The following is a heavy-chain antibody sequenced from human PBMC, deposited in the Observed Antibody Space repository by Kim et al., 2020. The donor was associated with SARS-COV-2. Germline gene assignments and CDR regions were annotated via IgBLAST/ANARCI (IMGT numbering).Heavy chain of an antibody. Sequence: SETLSLTCAVYGGSFSGYYWSWIRQPPGKGLEWIGEINHSGSTNYNPSLKSRVTISVDTSKNQFSLKLSSVTAADTAVYYCARGRGVTSSIKYYFDYWGQGTLVTVSS. J-gene: IGHJ4*02. V-gene: IGHV4-34*01. CDR1: GGSFSGYY. CDR3: ARGRGVTSSIKYYFDY. CDR2: INHSGST. D-gene: IGHD3-10*01.